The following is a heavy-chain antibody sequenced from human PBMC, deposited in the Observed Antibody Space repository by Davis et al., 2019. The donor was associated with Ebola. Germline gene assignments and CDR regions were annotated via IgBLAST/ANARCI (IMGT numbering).Heavy chain of an antibody. J-gene: IGHJ4*02. CDR3: ARGRNGGWDFDY. V-gene: IGHV1-8*01. D-gene: IGHD6-19*01. Sequence: ASVKVSCKASGYTFTTYGINWVRQATGQGLEWMGWVNPNSGNTGYAQKFRGRVTMTRNTSINTAYMELSSLTSADTAVYYCARGRNGGWDFDYWGQGTLVTVSS. CDR2: VNPNSGNT. CDR1: GYTFTTYG.